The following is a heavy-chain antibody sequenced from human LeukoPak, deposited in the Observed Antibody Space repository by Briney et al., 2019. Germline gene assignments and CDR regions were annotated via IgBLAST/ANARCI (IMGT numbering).Heavy chain of an antibody. CDR1: GYSISSGYS. V-gene: IGHV4-38-2*02. D-gene: IGHD3-10*01. CDR3: ARDNYCGGVGFDR. J-gene: IGHJ5*02. Sequence: SETLSLTCTVSGYSISSGYSWGWIRPPPGKGLEWLGGIYHSGSTYYNPSLKSPVTISVDTSKNQFSLKLSSVTAADTAVYYCARDNYCGGVGFDRWGQGTLVTVAS. CDR2: IYHSGST.